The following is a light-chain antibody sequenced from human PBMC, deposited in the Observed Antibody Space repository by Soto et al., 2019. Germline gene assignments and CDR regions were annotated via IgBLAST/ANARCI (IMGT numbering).Light chain of an antibody. CDR2: KAS. J-gene: IGKJ1*01. CDR1: QTISSW. Sequence: DIQMTQSPSTLSGSVGDRVTITYRASQTISSWLAWYQQKPGKAPKLLIYKASTLKSGVPSRFSGSGSGTEFTLTISSLQPDDFATYYCQHYNSNSEAFGQGTKVDIK. V-gene: IGKV1-5*03. CDR3: QHYNSNSEA.